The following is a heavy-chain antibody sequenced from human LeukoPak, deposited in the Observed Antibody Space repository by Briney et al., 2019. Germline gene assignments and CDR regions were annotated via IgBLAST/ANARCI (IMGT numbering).Heavy chain of an antibody. D-gene: IGHD2-8*01. CDR1: GGSISSYY. CDR2: IYYSGST. V-gene: IGHV4-59*01. Sequence: SETLSLTCTVSGGSISSYYWSWIRQPPGKGLEWIGYIYYSGSTNYNPSLKSRVTISVDTSKNQFSLKLSSVTAADTAVYYCARARIVLMAGFDYWGQGTLVTVSS. CDR3: ARARIVLMAGFDY. J-gene: IGHJ4*02.